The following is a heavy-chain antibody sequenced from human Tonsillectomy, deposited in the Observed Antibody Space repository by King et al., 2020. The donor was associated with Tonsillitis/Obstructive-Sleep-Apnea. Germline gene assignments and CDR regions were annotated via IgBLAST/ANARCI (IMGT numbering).Heavy chain of an antibody. Sequence: VQLVESGGGLVNPGGSLRLSCAASGFTFNNAWMSWVRQAPGKGLEWVGRVKSNTDGGTTDYAAPVKGRFTISRDDSKNTLYLQMNSLKSEDTAVYYCTGRNQFACGGQGTLVTVYS. CDR3: TGRNQFAC. CDR1: GFTFNNAW. V-gene: IGHV3-15*01. CDR2: VKSNTDGGTT. D-gene: IGHD1-14*01. J-gene: IGHJ4*02.